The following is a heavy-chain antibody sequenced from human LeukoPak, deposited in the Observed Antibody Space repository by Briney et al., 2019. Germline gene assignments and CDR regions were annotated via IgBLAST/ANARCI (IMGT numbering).Heavy chain of an antibody. CDR1: GFTFSSYA. CDR2: ISGSGGST. CDR3: AKDPDSSGYFENWFDP. J-gene: IGHJ5*02. V-gene: IGHV3-23*01. Sequence: GGSLRLSCAASGFTFSSYAMSWVRQAPGKGLEWVSAISGSGGSTYYADSVKGRFTISRDNSKNTLYLQMNSLRAEDTAVYYCAKDPDSSGYFENWFDPWGQGTLVTVSP. D-gene: IGHD3-22*01.